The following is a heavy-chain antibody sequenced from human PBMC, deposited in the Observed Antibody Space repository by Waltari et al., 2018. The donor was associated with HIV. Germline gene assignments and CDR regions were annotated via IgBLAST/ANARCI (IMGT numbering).Heavy chain of an antibody. CDR3: ARDHSDTAFDY. CDR1: GFTFSSFS. V-gene: IGHV3-48*01. D-gene: IGHD5-18*01. CDR2: ISSSSSTI. J-gene: IGHJ4*02. Sequence: EVQLVESGGGLVPPGRSLRLSCAASGFTFSSFSITWVRQAPGKGLEWVSYISSSSSTIYYADSVKGRFTISRDNAKNSLYLQMNSLRAEDTAVYYCARDHSDTAFDYWGQGTLVTVSS.